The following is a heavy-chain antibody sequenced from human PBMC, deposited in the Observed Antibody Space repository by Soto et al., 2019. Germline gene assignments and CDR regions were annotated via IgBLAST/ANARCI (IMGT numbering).Heavy chain of an antibody. J-gene: IGHJ6*02. CDR2: IIPIFDTA. D-gene: IGHD1-1*01. V-gene: IGHV1-69*01. CDR3: ARNGTLTGYSYGMDV. CDR1: GGTFSDST. Sequence: QVQLVQSGAELRKPGSSVKVSCKASGGTFSDSTINWVRQAPGQRLEWMGGIIPIFDTANYAEKFQGRVTITADESTNTSFMEVSSLRSEDTAVYYCARNGTLTGYSYGMDVWGQGTMVTVSS.